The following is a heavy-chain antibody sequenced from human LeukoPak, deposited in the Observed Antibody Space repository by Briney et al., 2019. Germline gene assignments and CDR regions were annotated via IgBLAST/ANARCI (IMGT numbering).Heavy chain of an antibody. CDR3: ARRRVVPAANYYYYYGMDV. CDR2: IYYSGST. CDR1: GGSISSYY. J-gene: IGHJ6*02. Sequence: PSETLSLTCTVSGGSISSYYWSWIRQPAGKGLEWIGYIYYSGSTNYNPSLKSRVTISVDTSKNQFSLKLSSVTAADTAVYYCARRRVVPAANYYYYYGMDVWGQGTTVTVSS. V-gene: IGHV4-59*01. D-gene: IGHD2-2*01.